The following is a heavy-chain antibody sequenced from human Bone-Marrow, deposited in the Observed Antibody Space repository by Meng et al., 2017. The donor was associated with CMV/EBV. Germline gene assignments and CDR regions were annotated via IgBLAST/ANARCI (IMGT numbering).Heavy chain of an antibody. CDR2: IHPGDSDT. D-gene: IGHD3-3*01. CDR1: GYSFTSYW. J-gene: IGHJ6*02. Sequence: GESLKISCKGSGYSFTSYWIGWVRQMPGKGLEWMWIIHPGDSDTRYSASFQGQVTISADNSISTAYLQRSCLMASDTAMYYCARYRQYDFWSGYFQVGDMDVWVQGPTVTVSS. V-gene: IGHV5-51*01. CDR3: ARYRQYDFWSGYFQVGDMDV.